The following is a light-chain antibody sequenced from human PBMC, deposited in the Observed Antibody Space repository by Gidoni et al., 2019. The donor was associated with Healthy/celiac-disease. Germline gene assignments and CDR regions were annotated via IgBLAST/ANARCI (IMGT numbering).Light chain of an antibody. CDR3: QQYYSTPWT. CDR1: QSVLYSSNNKNY. Sequence: DIVMTPSPDSLAVSLGERATINCKSSQSVLYSSNNKNYLAWYQQKPGQPPKLRIYWASTRESGVPDRFRGSGSVTDFTLTISSLQAEDVAVYYCQQYYSTPWTFGQGTKVEIK. V-gene: IGKV4-1*01. CDR2: WAS. J-gene: IGKJ1*01.